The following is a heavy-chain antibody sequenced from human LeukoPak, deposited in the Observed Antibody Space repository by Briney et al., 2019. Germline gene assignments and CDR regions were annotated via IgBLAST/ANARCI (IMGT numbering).Heavy chain of an antibody. CDR2: TYYKSKWYI. D-gene: IGHD2-8*02. V-gene: IGHV6-1*01. J-gene: IGHJ4*02. Sequence: SQTLSLTCAISGDSVSNNNAAWNWIRQSPSRGLEWLGRTYYKSKWYIDYAVSVKSRITINPDTSKNQFSLHLNSVTPEDTAVYFCTRDTGGCDYWGQGTLVTVSS. CDR1: GDSVSNNNAA. CDR3: TRDTGGCDY.